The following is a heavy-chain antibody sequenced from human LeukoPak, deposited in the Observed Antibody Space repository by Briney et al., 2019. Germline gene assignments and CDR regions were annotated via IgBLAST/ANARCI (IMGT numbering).Heavy chain of an antibody. CDR3: ARDRVAALDY. Sequence: ASVKVSCTASGYTFTGYYMHWVRQAPGQGLEWMGWINPNSGGTNYAQKFQGWVTMTRDTSISTAYMELSRLRSGDTAVYYCARDRVAALDYWGQGTLVTVSS. CDR1: GYTFTGYY. CDR2: INPNSGGT. V-gene: IGHV1-2*04. J-gene: IGHJ4*02. D-gene: IGHD6-19*01.